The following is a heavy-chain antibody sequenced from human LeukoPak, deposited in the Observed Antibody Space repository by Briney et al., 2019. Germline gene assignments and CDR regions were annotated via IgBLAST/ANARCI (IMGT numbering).Heavy chain of an antibody. J-gene: IGHJ4*02. CDR3: ASSSWYWVDY. V-gene: IGHV3-20*04. D-gene: IGHD6-13*01. CDR2: INWNGGRI. CDR1: GFTFDDYG. Sequence: GGSLRLSCAASGFTFDDYGMSWVRQVPGKGLEWVSGINWNGGRIGYADSVKGRFTISRDNAKNSLYLQMNSLRVEDTAVYYCASSSWYWVDYWGQGTLVTVSS.